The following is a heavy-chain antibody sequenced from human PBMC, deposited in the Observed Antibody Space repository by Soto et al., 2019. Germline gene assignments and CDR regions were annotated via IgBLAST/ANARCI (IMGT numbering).Heavy chain of an antibody. V-gene: IGHV4-31*03. J-gene: IGHJ4*02. CDR2: IYYSGST. D-gene: IGHD3-22*01. Sequence: PSETLSLTCTVSGGPISSGGYYWSWIRQHPGKGLEWIGYIYYSGSTYYNPSLKSRVTISVDTSKNQFSLKLSSVTAADTAVYYCARAPYYDSLPFDYWGQGTLVTVSS. CDR1: GGPISSGGYY. CDR3: ARAPYYDSLPFDY.